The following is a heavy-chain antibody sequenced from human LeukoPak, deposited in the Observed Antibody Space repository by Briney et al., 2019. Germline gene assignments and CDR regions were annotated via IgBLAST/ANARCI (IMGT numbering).Heavy chain of an antibody. D-gene: IGHD3-22*01. J-gene: IGHJ3*02. V-gene: IGHV4-4*08. CDR2: IYSSGST. CDR3: ARGDYYDSSGYLGGNGAFDI. CDR1: GGSISSYY. Sequence: SETLSLTCTVSGGSISSYYWSWIRQPPGKGLEWIGRIYSSGSTNYNPSLKSRVTISVDTSKNQFSLKLSSVTAADTAVYYCARGDYYDSSGYLGGNGAFDIWGQGTMVTVSS.